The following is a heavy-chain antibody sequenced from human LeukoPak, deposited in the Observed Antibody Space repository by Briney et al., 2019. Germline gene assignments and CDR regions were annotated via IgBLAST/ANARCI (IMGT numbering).Heavy chain of an antibody. CDR3: ARAGKGEQWLGDAFDI. D-gene: IGHD6-19*01. CDR2: IGSAGDT. Sequence: GGSLRLSCAASEFTFSSYDMYWVRQATGKSLEWVSTIGSAGDTYYLDSVKGRFTISRDNAKNSLYLQMNSLRAGDTAVYYCARAGKGEQWLGDAFDIWGQGTRVTVSS. J-gene: IGHJ3*02. V-gene: IGHV3-13*01. CDR1: EFTFSSYD.